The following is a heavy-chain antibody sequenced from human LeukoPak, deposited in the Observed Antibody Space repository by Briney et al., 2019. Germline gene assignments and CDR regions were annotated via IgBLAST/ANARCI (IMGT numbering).Heavy chain of an antibody. D-gene: IGHD1-26*01. J-gene: IGHJ4*02. CDR1: GFTFSNYW. V-gene: IGHV3-74*01. Sequence: GGSLRLSCAASGFTFSNYWMHWVRQAPGKGLVWVSHINSDGSSKSYADSVKGRFTISRDNTKNSLYLQMNSLRAEDTAVYYCARGLYSGSYYSDYWGQGTLATVSS. CDR2: INSDGSSK. CDR3: ARGLYSGSYYSDY.